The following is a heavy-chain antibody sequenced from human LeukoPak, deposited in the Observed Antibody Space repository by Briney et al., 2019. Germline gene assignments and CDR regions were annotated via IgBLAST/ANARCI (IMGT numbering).Heavy chain of an antibody. Sequence: ASVKVSCKAPGYTCTGYYMHWVRQAPGQGLEWMGRINPNSGGTNYAQKFQGRVTMTRDTSISTAYMELSRLRSDDTAVYYCARDERAYYYMDVWGKGTTVTVSS. J-gene: IGHJ6*03. CDR3: ARDERAYYYMDV. V-gene: IGHV1-2*06. CDR1: GYTCTGYY. CDR2: INPNSGGT.